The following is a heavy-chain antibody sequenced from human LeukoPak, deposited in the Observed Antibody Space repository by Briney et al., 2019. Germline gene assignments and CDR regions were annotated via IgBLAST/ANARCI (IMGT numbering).Heavy chain of an antibody. D-gene: IGHD3-16*01. V-gene: IGHV3-21*01. J-gene: IGHJ6*02. CDR3: ARGTFDYYGMGV. Sequence: GGSLRLSCAASGFTFSSYSMNWVRQAPGKGLEWVSSISSSSSYIYYADSVKGRFTISRGNAKNSLYLQMNSLRAEDTAVYYCARGTFDYYGMGVWGQGTTVTVSS. CDR1: GFTFSSYS. CDR2: ISSSSSYI.